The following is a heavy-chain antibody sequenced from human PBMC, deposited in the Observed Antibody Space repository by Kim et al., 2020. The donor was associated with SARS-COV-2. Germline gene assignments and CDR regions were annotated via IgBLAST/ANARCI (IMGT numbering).Heavy chain of an antibody. CDR2: IYYSGST. CDR3: ARYYSSSWYPVYYYGMDF. V-gene: IGHV4-31*03. D-gene: IGHD6-13*01. J-gene: IGHJ6*02. CDR1: GGSISSGGYY. Sequence: SETLSLTCTVSGGSISSGGYYWSWIRQHPGKGLEWIGYIYYSGSTYYNPSLKSRVTISVDTSKNQFSLKLSSVTAADTAVYYCARYYSSSWYPVYYYGMDFWGQGTPVTVSS.